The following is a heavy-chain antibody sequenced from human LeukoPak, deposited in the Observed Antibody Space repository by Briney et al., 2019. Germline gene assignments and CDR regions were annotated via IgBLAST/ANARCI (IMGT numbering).Heavy chain of an antibody. J-gene: IGHJ6*03. CDR3: ARGVASSSSLSYYYYYYMDV. D-gene: IGHD6-6*01. CDR1: GFTFSSYE. Sequence: GGSLRLSCAASGFTFSSYEMNWVRQAPGKGLEWVSYISSSGSTIYYADSVKGRFTISRDNAKNSLYLQMNSLRAEDTAVYYCARGVASSSSLSYYYYYYMDVWGKGTTVTVSS. CDR2: ISSSGSTI. V-gene: IGHV3-48*03.